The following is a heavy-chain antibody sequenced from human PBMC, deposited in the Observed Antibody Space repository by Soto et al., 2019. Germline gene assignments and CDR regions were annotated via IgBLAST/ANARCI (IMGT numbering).Heavy chain of an antibody. V-gene: IGHV1-46*01. CDR3: ARTYSGYDFGY. CDR2: INPSGGST. Sequence: AAVKVSCKACGYTFPSYYMHCVRQAPGQGLEWMGIINPSGGSTSYAQKFQGRVTMTRDTSTSTVYMELSSLRSEDTAVYYCARTYSGYDFGYWGPGTLVTVSS. CDR1: GYTFPSYY. D-gene: IGHD5-12*01. J-gene: IGHJ4*02.